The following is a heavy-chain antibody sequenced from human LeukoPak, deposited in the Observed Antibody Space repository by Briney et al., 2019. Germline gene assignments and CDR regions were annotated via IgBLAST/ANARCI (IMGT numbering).Heavy chain of an antibody. V-gene: IGHV4-61*02. Sequence: SETLSLTCTVSGGSISSSSYYWSWIRQPAGKGLEWIGRIYTSGSTNYNPSLKSRVTMSVDTSKNQFSLKLSSVTAADTAVYYCARDGGVYFDWLFPSFDYWGQGTLVTVSS. CDR1: GGSISSSSYY. CDR2: IYTSGST. J-gene: IGHJ4*02. CDR3: ARDGGVYFDWLFPSFDY. D-gene: IGHD3-9*01.